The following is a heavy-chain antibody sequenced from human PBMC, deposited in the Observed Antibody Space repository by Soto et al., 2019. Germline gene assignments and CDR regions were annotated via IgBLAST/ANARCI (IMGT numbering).Heavy chain of an antibody. CDR2: INPSISTI. CDR1: GFTFSDYY. V-gene: IGHV3-11*01. CDR3: VREAITAMVFDY. D-gene: IGHD5-18*01. J-gene: IGHJ4*02. Sequence: PGGSLRLSCAASGFTFSDYYMRWIRQAPGKGLEWVSFINPSISTIYYADSVKGRFTISRDNAKNSLYLQMNSLRAEDTAVYYCVREAITAMVFDYWGQGALVTVSS.